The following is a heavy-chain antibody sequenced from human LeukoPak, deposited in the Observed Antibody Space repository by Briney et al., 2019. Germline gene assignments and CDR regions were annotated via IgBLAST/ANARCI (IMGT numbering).Heavy chain of an antibody. Sequence: GSSVKVSCKASGGTFSSYAISWVQQAPGQGLEWMGGIIPIFGTANYAQKFQGRVTITTDESTSTAYMELSSLRSEDTAVYYCASFSGSFYSDYWGQGTLVTVSS. J-gene: IGHJ4*02. CDR2: IIPIFGTA. D-gene: IGHD1-26*01. CDR3: ASFSGSFYSDY. V-gene: IGHV1-69*05. CDR1: GGTFSSYA.